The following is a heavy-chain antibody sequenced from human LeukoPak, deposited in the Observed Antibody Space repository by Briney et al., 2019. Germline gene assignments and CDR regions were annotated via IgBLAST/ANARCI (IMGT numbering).Heavy chain of an antibody. Sequence: ASVKVSCKASGYTFTSYAMHWVRQAPGQRLEWMGWINAGNGNTKYSQEFQGRVTITRDTSASTAYMELSSLRSEDMAVYYCARGYYYDSSGALVDYWGQGTLVTVSS. CDR2: INAGNGNT. CDR1: GYTFTSYA. CDR3: ARGYYYDSSGALVDY. J-gene: IGHJ4*02. D-gene: IGHD3-22*01. V-gene: IGHV1-3*03.